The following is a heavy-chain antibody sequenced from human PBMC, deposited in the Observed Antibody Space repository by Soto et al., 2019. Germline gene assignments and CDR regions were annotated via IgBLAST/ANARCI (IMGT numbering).Heavy chain of an antibody. Sequence: GGALRLSCAASGFTFSDYYMSWIRQAPGKGLEWVSYISSSSSYTNYADSVKGRFTISRDNAKNSLYLQMNSLRAEDTAVYYCARERWSAVAIDYWGQGTLVTVSS. J-gene: IGHJ4*02. CDR3: ARERWSAVAIDY. V-gene: IGHV3-11*05. D-gene: IGHD6-19*01. CDR2: ISSSSSYT. CDR1: GFTFSDYY.